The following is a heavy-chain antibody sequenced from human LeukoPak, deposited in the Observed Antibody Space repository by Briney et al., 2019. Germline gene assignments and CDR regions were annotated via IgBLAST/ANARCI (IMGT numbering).Heavy chain of an antibody. V-gene: IGHV4-59*08. CDR3: ARQEGSTDCFDY. CDR1: GGSISRYY. Sequence: PSETLSLTCTVSGGSISRYYRRCIRHPRGGGGEWFGYIFYTGTTIYNPPLKSRVTISVDTSKHQFSLNLSSVTAAHRAVYYCARQEGSTDCFDYWGQGTLVTVSS. J-gene: IGHJ4*02. CDR2: IFYTGTT.